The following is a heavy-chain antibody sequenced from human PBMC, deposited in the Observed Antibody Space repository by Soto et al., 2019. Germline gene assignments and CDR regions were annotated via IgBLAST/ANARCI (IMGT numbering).Heavy chain of an antibody. D-gene: IGHD3-10*01. J-gene: IGHJ4*02. CDR2: ISSSSSYI. Sequence: PGGSLRLSCAASGFTFSSYSMNWVRQAPGKGLEWVSSISSSSSYIYYAESVKGRFTISRDNSKNTVYLQMNSLRAEDTAVYYCVKDNRGGYGGQGPLVTVSS. CDR3: VKDNRGGY. CDR1: GFTFSSYS. V-gene: IGHV3-21*03.